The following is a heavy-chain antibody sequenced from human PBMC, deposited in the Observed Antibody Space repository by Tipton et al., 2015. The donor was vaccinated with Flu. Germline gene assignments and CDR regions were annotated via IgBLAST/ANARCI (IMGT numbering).Heavy chain of an antibody. Sequence: QVQLVQSGGGVVQPGRSLRVSCAASGFTFSSYAMHWVRQAPGKGLEWVAVISSDGSNKYYADSVKGRFTISRDNTKNTVYLQMNSLSVDDTAMYFCARGSWAPFDFWGQGTLVTVSS. D-gene: IGHD1-26*01. V-gene: IGHV3-30-3*01. CDR3: ARGSWAPFDF. CDR1: GFTFSSYA. J-gene: IGHJ4*02. CDR2: ISSDGSNK.